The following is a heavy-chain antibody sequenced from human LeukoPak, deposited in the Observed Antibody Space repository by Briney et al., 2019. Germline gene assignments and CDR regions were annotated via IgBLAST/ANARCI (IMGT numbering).Heavy chain of an antibody. CDR2: IYYSGST. CDR3: ARHYSYYGSGPNWFDP. Sequence: PSETLSLTCTVSGGSISSSSYYWSWIRQPPGKGLEWIGYIYYSGSTNYNPSLKSRVTISVDTSKNQFSLKLSSVTAADTAVYYCARHYSYYGSGPNWFDPWGQGTLVTVSS. V-gene: IGHV4-61*01. D-gene: IGHD3-10*01. J-gene: IGHJ5*02. CDR1: GGSISSSSYY.